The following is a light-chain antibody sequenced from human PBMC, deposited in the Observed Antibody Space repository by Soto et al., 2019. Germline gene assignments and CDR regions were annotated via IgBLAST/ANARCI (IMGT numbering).Light chain of an antibody. CDR3: QQYNSYPVT. Sequence: DIQMTQSPSTLSASVGDRVTITCRASQSINSWLAWYQQKPGKAPKLLIYDASSLESGVPSRFSGSGSGTEFTLTISSLQPDDFATYYCQQYNSYPVTFGQGPKLEIK. CDR2: DAS. V-gene: IGKV1-5*01. J-gene: IGKJ2*01. CDR1: QSINSW.